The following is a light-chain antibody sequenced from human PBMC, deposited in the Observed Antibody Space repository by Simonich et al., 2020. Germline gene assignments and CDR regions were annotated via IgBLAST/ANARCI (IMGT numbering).Light chain of an antibody. CDR3: MQSIQLPRPMYT. J-gene: IGKJ2*01. CDR2: EVS. Sequence: DIVMTQTPLPLSVTPGQPASISCQSGQSLLHGDGRTDLYWYLLRPGQSPPLLIYEVSNRFYAVPGRFCGRGSGTDFPLKSSWVAAEDVGVYYCMQSIQLPRPMYTFGQGTKLEIK. CDR1: QSLLHGDGRTD. V-gene: IGKV2D-29*02.